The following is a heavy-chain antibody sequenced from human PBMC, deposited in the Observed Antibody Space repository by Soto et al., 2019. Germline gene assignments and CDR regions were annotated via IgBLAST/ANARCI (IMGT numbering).Heavy chain of an antibody. CDR1: GFTFSGYG. V-gene: IGHV3-33*01. CDR2: IWYDGTNK. J-gene: IGHJ4*02. Sequence: QVQLVESGGGVVQPGRSLRLSCAASGFTFSGYGMHWVRQAPGKGLEWVAVIWYDGTNKDYADSVKGRFTISRDNSKNTLYVQMNSLRVEDTAVYYCARELYYAFYHWGQGTLVTVSS. D-gene: IGHD3-22*01. CDR3: ARELYYAFYH.